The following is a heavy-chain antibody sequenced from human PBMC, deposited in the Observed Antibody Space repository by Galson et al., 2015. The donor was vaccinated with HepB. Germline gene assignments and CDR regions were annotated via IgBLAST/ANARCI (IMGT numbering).Heavy chain of an antibody. Sequence: SVKVSCKASGYTFTSYAMSWVRQAPGHGLEWMGWINTNTGNPTYAQGFTGRFVFSLDTSVSTAYLQISSLKAEDTAVYYCASEMATMNFDYWGQGTLVTVSS. CDR1: GYTFTSYA. CDR3: ASEMATMNFDY. J-gene: IGHJ4*02. CDR2: INTNTGNP. D-gene: IGHD5-24*01. V-gene: IGHV7-4-1*02.